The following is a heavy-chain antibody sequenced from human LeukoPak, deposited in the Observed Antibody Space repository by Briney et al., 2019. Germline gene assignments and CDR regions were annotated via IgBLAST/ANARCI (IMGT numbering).Heavy chain of an antibody. Sequence: SETLSLTCTVSGGSISSSSYYWGWIRQPPGKGLEWIGSIYYSGSTYYNPSLKSRVTISVDTSKNQFSLKLSSVTAADTAVYYCARAGIYGDYLDYWGQGTLVTVSS. CDR2: IYYSGST. D-gene: IGHD4/OR15-4a*01. V-gene: IGHV4-39*07. CDR3: ARAGIYGDYLDY. CDR1: GGSISSSSYY. J-gene: IGHJ4*02.